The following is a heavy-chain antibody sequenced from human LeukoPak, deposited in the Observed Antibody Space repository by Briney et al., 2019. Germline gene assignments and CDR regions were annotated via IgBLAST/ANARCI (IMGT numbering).Heavy chain of an antibody. CDR1: GFTFSSYG. D-gene: IGHD2-2*01. CDR2: ISYDGSNK. Sequence: HPGGSLRLPCAASGFTFSSYGMHWVRQAPGKGLEWVAVISYDGSNKYYADSVKGRFTISRDNSKNTLYLQMNSLRAEDTAVYYCAKDCSSTSCYGYWGQGTLVTVSS. V-gene: IGHV3-30*18. J-gene: IGHJ4*02. CDR3: AKDCSSTSCYGY.